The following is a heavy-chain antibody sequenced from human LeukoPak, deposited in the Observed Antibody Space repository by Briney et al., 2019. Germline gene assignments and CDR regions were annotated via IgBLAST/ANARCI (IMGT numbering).Heavy chain of an antibody. J-gene: IGHJ3*02. CDR1: GFTVSSNY. V-gene: IGHV3-53*01. CDR2: IYSDGST. Sequence: HPGGSLRLSCAASGFTVSSNYMSWVRQAPGKGLEWVSEIYSDGSTYYAASVKGRFSISRDSSKNTVYLQMNRLRAEDTAVYYCARDLREHGVFDIWGQGTMVTVSS. D-gene: IGHD1-26*01. CDR3: ARDLREHGVFDI.